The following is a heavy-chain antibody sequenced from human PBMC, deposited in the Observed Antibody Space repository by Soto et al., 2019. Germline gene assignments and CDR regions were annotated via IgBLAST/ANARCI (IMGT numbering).Heavy chain of an antibody. CDR2: IGTAGDT. Sequence: GSLRLSCAASGFTFSSYDMHWVRQAKGKGLEWVSAIGTAGDTYYPGSVKGRFTISRENAKNSLYLQMNSLRDEDTAVYYCARVVVVIPPGYYYAMDVWGQGTTVTV. CDR1: GFTFSSYD. CDR3: ARVVVVIPPGYYYAMDV. D-gene: IGHD3-22*01. J-gene: IGHJ6*02. V-gene: IGHV3-13*01.